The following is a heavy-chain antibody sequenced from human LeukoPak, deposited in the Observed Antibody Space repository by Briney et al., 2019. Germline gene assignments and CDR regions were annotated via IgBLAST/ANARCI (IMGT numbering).Heavy chain of an antibody. V-gene: IGHV3-30*18. CDR1: GFTFSSYG. CDR2: ISYDGSNK. Sequence: GRSLRLSCVVSGFTFSSYGMHWVRQAPGKGLEWVAVISYDGSNKYYTDSVKGRFTISRDNSKNTLYLQMNSLRAEDTAVYYCAKRGYYYDSSGYYSRTYFDYWGQGTLVIVSS. J-gene: IGHJ4*02. D-gene: IGHD3-22*01. CDR3: AKRGYYYDSSGYYSRTYFDY.